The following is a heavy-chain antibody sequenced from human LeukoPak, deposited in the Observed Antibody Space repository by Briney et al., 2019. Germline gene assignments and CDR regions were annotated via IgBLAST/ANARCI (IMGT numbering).Heavy chain of an antibody. Sequence: GASVKVSCKASGYTFTVYYIHWVRQAPGQGLEWMGRINPNNGGTNYAQKFQGRVTMTRDMSMSTAYMELSRLRSVDTAVYYCAGEDNSSGYRPFDIWGQGTMVTVPS. V-gene: IGHV1-2*06. D-gene: IGHD3-22*01. J-gene: IGHJ3*02. CDR1: GYTFTVYY. CDR2: INPNNGGT. CDR3: AGEDNSSGYRPFDI.